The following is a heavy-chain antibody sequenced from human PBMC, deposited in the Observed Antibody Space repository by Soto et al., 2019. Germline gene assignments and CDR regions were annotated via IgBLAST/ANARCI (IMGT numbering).Heavy chain of an antibody. CDR3: AKDRNSARGSYSSSWYAIDY. CDR1: GFTFSSYG. J-gene: IGHJ4*02. V-gene: IGHV3-30*18. D-gene: IGHD6-13*01. CDR2: ISYDGSNK. Sequence: GGSLRLSCAASGFTFSSYGMHWVRQAPGKGLEWVAVISYDGSNKYYADSVKGRFTISRDNSKNTLYLQMNSLRAEDTAVYYCAKDRNSARGSYSSSWYAIDYWGQGTLVTVPS.